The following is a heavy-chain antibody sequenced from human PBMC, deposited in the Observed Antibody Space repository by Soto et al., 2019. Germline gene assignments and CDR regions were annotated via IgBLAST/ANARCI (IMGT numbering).Heavy chain of an antibody. CDR1: GFTFRSYT. J-gene: IGHJ4*02. V-gene: IGHV3-23*01. Sequence: AGGSLRLSCAASGFTFRSYTMSWVRQAPGKGLEWVSSFSGRDATTYYADSVKGRFTISRDNSKNTLYLQMNSLRAEDTAVYFCAKRQGIGAAAKNFDFWGQGARVTVSS. CDR2: FSGRDATT. CDR3: AKRQGIGAAAKNFDF. D-gene: IGHD6-13*01.